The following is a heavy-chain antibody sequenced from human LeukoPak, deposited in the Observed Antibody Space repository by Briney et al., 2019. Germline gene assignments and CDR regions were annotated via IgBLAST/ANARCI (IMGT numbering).Heavy chain of an antibody. CDR1: GYTFTSYY. CDR3: ARESGIRWEGGQQLVKDGAFDI. V-gene: IGHV1-46*04. J-gene: IGHJ3*02. CDR2: INPSGGRT. D-gene: IGHD6-13*01. Sequence: ASVKVSCKVSGYTFTSYYIHWVRQAPGQGLEWMGIINPSGGRTSYAQKLQGRGTMTRDVSTSTVYMELSSLRSEDTAVYYCARESGIRWEGGQQLVKDGAFDIWGQGTMVTVSS.